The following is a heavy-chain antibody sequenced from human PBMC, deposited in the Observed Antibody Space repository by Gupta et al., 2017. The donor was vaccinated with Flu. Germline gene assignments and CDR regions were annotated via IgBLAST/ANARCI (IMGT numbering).Heavy chain of an antibody. D-gene: IGHD6-6*01. CDR1: GYTFTSYD. CDR3: ARGGLVPFYYYMDV. J-gene: IGHJ6*03. Sequence: QGQLVQSGAEVKKPGASVKVSCKASGYTFTSYDISWVRQAPGQGLEWMGWISAYNGNTHYAQKFHDRVTMTTDTSTSKAYLELRSLRSDDTAVYYCARGGLVPFYYYMDVWGKGTTVTVSS. V-gene: IGHV1-18*01. CDR2: ISAYNGNT.